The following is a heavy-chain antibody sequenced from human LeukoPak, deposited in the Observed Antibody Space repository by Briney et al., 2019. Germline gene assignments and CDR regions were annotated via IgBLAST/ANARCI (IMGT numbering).Heavy chain of an antibody. V-gene: IGHV4-59*08. D-gene: IGHD2-21*02. CDR1: GGSISSYY. Sequence: PSQTLSLTCTVSGGSISSYYWSWIRQPPGKGLEWIGYIYYSGSTNYNPSLKSRVTISVDTSKNHFSLKLSSVTAADTAMYYCASTECGGDCYSTVDAFDIWGQGTMVTVSS. CDR2: IYYSGST. J-gene: IGHJ3*02. CDR3: ASTECGGDCYSTVDAFDI.